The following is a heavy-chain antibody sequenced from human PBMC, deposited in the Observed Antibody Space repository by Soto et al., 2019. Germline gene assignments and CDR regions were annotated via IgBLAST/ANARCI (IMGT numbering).Heavy chain of an antibody. Sequence: EVQLVESGGGLVQPGGSLRLSCAASGFTVTSNYMSWVRQAPGKGLEWVSVIYSDGSTYYADSVKGRFTISRDNSKNTRYLQMTSLRAEDTAVYYCANQRGGYDRDFDYWGQGTLVTVSS. J-gene: IGHJ4*02. CDR1: GFTVTSNY. V-gene: IGHV3-66*01. CDR2: IYSDGST. D-gene: IGHD5-12*01. CDR3: ANQRGGYDRDFDY.